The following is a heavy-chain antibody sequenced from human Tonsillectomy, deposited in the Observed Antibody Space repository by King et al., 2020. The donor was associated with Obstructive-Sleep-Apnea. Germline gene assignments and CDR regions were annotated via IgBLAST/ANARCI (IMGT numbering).Heavy chain of an antibody. Sequence: QLVQSGAEVKKPGESLKISCKGSGYSFTSYWIGWVRHMPGKGLEWMGIIYPGDSDTRYSPSFQGQVTISAAKSISTAYLQWSSRKASDTAMNYCARHGAGCSSTSCYYYYYYYGMDVWGQGTTVTVSS. CDR1: GYSFTSYW. CDR3: ARHGAGCSSTSCYYYYYYYGMDV. J-gene: IGHJ6*02. CDR2: IYPGDSDT. V-gene: IGHV5-51*01. D-gene: IGHD2-2*01.